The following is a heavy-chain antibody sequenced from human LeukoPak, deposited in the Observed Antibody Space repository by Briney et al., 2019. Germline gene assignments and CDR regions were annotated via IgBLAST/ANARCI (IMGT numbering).Heavy chain of an antibody. Sequence: SETLCLTCAVYGGSFSGYYWSWIRQPPGKGLEWIGEINHSGSTNYNPSLKSRVTISVDTSKNQFSLKLSSVTAADTAVYYCARVRAARPFDYWGQGTLVTVSS. CDR3: ARVRAARPFDY. CDR2: INHSGST. V-gene: IGHV4-34*01. J-gene: IGHJ4*02. CDR1: GGSFSGYY. D-gene: IGHD6-6*01.